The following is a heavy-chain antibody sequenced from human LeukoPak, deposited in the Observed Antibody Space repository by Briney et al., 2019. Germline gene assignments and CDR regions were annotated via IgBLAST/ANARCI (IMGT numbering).Heavy chain of an antibody. D-gene: IGHD4-17*01. V-gene: IGHV1-69*05. Sequence: ASVKVSCKTSGGTFNNSAISRVRQAPGQGLEWLGGIMPLFGTAGYAQKFQGRVTITKDGSTRTVYLELTSLTSDDAAVYYCARDVHGDYGSGRFDPWGQGTLVSVSS. CDR3: ARDVHGDYGSGRFDP. J-gene: IGHJ5*02. CDR1: GGTFNNSA. CDR2: IMPLFGTA.